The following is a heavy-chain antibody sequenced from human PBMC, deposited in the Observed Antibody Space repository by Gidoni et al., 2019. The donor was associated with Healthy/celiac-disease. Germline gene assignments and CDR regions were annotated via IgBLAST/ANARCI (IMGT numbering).Heavy chain of an antibody. CDR2: ISSSSSYI. D-gene: IGHD5-18*01. CDR1: GFTFSSYS. CDR3: ARDEGYSYGASDY. J-gene: IGHJ4*02. V-gene: IGHV3-21*01. Sequence: EVQLVESGGGLVKPGGSLRLSCAASGFTFSSYSMNWVRQAPGKGLEWVSSISSSSSYIYYADSVKGRFTISRDNAKNSLYLQMNSLRAEDTAVYYCARDEGYSYGASDYWGQGTLVTVSS.